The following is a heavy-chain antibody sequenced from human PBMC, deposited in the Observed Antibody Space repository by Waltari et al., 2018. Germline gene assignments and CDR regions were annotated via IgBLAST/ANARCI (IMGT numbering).Heavy chain of an antibody. J-gene: IGHJ4*02. Sequence: EVQLLESGGGLVQPGGSLRLSCAASGFTFISYAMTWVRQAPGKGLGWVSSSSGPALTTFYAASVKGRFSVSRDNSKNTLYLQINGLRADDTAVYYCAKAGGIAAAEFQFDFWGRGTLVTVSS. CDR1: GFTFISYA. CDR2: SSGPALTT. V-gene: IGHV3-23*01. D-gene: IGHD6-13*01. CDR3: AKAGGIAAAEFQFDF.